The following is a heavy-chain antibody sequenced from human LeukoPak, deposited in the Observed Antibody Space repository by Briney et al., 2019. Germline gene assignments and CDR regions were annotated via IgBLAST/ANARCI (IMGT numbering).Heavy chain of an antibody. CDR3: SKDLTSDFGGDFDP. D-gene: IGHD3-10*01. J-gene: IGHJ5*02. CDR1: GFTFSNHG. CDR2: IRFDGSHK. V-gene: IGHV3-30*02. Sequence: QPGGSLRLSCAASGFTFSNHGMHWVRQAPGKGLEWVALIRFDGSHKYYADSVKGRFTISRDNSKSTVYLQMNSLRAEDTAVYYCSKDLTSDFGGDFDPWGQGTLVTVSS.